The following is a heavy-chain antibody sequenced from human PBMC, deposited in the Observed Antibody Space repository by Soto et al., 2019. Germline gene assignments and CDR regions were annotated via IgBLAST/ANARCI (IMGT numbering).Heavy chain of an antibody. CDR3: ARDYYKYYDSSGYYRSPAY. Sequence: GGSLRLSCAASGFTFSSYSMNWVRQAPGKGLEWVAHISYDGSNAHYVDSVKGRFTISRDNSRNTLFLQMNSLRAEDTAVYYCARDYYKYYDSSGYYRSPAYWGQGTLVTVSS. CDR2: ISYDGSNA. J-gene: IGHJ4*02. CDR1: GFTFSSYS. D-gene: IGHD3-22*01. V-gene: IGHV3-30*03.